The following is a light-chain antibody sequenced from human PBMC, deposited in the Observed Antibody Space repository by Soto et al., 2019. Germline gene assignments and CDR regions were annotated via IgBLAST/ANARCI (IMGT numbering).Light chain of an antibody. CDR2: GAS. V-gene: IGKV3-20*01. CDR3: QLYGSSPWT. CDR1: QSVSSSY. J-gene: IGKJ1*01. Sequence: EIVLTQSPGTLSLSPGERATLSCRASQSVSSSYLAWYQQKPGQAPRLLLYGASSMATGIPDRFSGSGSGPAFTLTISTLEPEDFAVYYCQLYGSSPWTFGQGTKVEIK.